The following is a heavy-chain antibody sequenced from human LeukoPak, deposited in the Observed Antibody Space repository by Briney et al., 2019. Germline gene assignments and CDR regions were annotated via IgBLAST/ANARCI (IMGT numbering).Heavy chain of an antibody. CDR2: INHNGNVN. CDR1: GLTFSNYW. D-gene: IGHD3-16*01. J-gene: IGHJ6*02. Sequence: GGSLRLSCAASGLTFSNYWINWARQARGKGLEWVASINHNGNVNYYVDSVKGRFTISRDNAKNSLYLQMSNLRAEDTAVYFCARGGGLDVWGQGATVTVSS. V-gene: IGHV3-7*03. CDR3: ARGGGLDV.